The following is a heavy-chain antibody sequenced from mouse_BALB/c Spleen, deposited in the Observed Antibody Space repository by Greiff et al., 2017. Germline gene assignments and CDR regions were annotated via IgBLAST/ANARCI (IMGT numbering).Heavy chain of an antibody. Sequence: VQLQQSGAELARPGASVKMSCKASGYTFTSYTMHWVKQRPGQGLEWIGYINPSSGYTNYNQKFKDKATLTADKSSSTAYMQLSSLTSEDSAVYYCARGDYYGSENWYFDVWGAGTTVTVSS. D-gene: IGHD1-1*01. CDR2: INPSSGYT. CDR3: ARGDYYGSENWYFDV. CDR1: GYTFTSYT. J-gene: IGHJ1*01. V-gene: IGHV1-4*01.